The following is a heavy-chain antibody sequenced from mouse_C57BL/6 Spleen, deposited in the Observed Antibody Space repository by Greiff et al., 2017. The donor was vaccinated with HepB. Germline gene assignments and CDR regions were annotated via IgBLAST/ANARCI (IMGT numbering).Heavy chain of an antibody. CDR3: AIAVYYDLAPGYFDV. Sequence: EVKLLESGPGMVKPSQSLSLTCTVTGYSFTSGYVRHWIRHFPGNKLEWMGYISYSGSTNYNPSLKSRISITHDTSNNHFFLKLNSVTTQDSATYDCAIAVYYDLAPGYFDVWGTGTTVTVSS. CDR1: GYSFTSGYV. CDR2: ISYSGST. J-gene: IGHJ1*03. V-gene: IGHV3-1*01. D-gene: IGHD1-1*01.